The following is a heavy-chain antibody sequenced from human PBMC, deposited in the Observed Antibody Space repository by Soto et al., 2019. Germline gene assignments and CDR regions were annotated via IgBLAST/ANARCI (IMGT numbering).Heavy chain of an antibody. V-gene: IGHV3-30-3*01. CDR3: AREVVDAAMHSGS. CDR1: GFTFNNYA. Sequence: QVQLVESGGGVVQPGRSLRLSCAASGFTFNNYAMHWVRQAPGKGLEWVAVISYDGSNKYYADSVKGRFTISRDNSKTTLNLQMNSLRAEDTAVYYCAREVVDAAMHSGSWGQGTLVTVSS. D-gene: IGHD5-18*01. CDR2: ISYDGSNK. J-gene: IGHJ5*02.